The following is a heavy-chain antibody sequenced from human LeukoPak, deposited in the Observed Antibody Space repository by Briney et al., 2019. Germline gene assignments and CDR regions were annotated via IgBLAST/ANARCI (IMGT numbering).Heavy chain of an antibody. Sequence: SETLSLTCAVYGVSFSGYYWSWIRQPPGKGLEWIGEINHSGSTNYNPSLKSRVTISVDTSKNQFSLKLSSVTAADTAVYYCARVSTSRWYYYYYYGMDVWGQGTTVTVSS. CDR2: INHSGST. CDR1: GVSFSGYY. D-gene: IGHD2-2*01. CDR3: ARVSTSRWYYYYYYGMDV. J-gene: IGHJ6*02. V-gene: IGHV4-34*01.